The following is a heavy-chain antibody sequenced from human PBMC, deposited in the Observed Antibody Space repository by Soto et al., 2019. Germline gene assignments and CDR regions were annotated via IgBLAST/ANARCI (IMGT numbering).Heavy chain of an antibody. Sequence: GGSLRLSSEASGFTFNSYTMNWVRQASRKEIEKVSYISSSSSTIFYAVSVKGRFTISRDNAKNSLYLQMNGLRAEDTAVYYCARSPGYDLYYFDYWGQGP. V-gene: IGHV3-48*01. CDR3: ARSPGYDLYYFDY. J-gene: IGHJ4*02. CDR1: GFTFNSYT. D-gene: IGHD3-16*01. CDR2: ISSSSSTI.